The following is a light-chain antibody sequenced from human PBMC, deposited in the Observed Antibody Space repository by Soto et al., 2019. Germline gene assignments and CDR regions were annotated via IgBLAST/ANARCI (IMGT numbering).Light chain of an antibody. CDR2: AAS. V-gene: IGKV1-39*01. Sequence: DHQMTQSPSSLSASVGGRVTITWRASQTISNYLNWYQQQPGKAPKLLIYAASSLQSGVPSRFSGSGSGTDFTLTISSLQPEDFATYYCQQCYSSPLTFGGGTKGDIK. CDR1: QTISNY. J-gene: IGKJ4*01. CDR3: QQCYSSPLT.